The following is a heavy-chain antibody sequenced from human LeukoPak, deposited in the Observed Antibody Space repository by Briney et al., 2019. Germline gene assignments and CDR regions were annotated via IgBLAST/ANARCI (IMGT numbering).Heavy chain of an antibody. J-gene: IGHJ4*02. D-gene: IGHD5-18*01. CDR2: IYNSGSS. CDR1: GDSLSSGVSY. Sequence: SETLSLTCTVSGDSLSSGVSYWSWIRQLPGKGLEWIGHIYNSGSSLCNPSPKSRVIISEDTSRNQFSLKLNSVTAADTAVYFCARGRGYGYGIDYWGQGTLVTVSS. CDR3: ARGRGYGYGIDY. V-gene: IGHV4-31*03.